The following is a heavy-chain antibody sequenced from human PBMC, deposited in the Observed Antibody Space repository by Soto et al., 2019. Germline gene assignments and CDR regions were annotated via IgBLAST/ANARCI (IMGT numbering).Heavy chain of an antibody. CDR1: GFTFDTYW. V-gene: IGHV3-7*01. D-gene: IGHD3-16*01. J-gene: IGHJ4*02. CDR3: VIDGHLLGGVRDYFAY. Sequence: GGSLRLSCAASGFTFDTYWMSWVRQAPGKGLEWVAKIKQDGYVKSYVDSVKGRFTISRDNADNSLYLQMNSLRADDTAVYYCVIDGHLLGGVRDYFAYWSLGTLVTVSS. CDR2: IKQDGYVK.